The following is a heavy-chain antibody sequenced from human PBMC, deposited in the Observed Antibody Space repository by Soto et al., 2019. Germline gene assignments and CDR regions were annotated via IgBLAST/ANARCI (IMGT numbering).Heavy chain of an antibody. Sequence: QVKLVQSGAEVKKPGASVKVSCKASGNTFTNLDLNCVRQAPGQGLEWMGWMHANSGLTGYPQKFQGRVSMTRDISKSTAYMALSSLSAEDTAVYYCARYIYGQGFISWGQGTLVVVSS. V-gene: IGHV1-8*01. CDR2: MHANSGLT. J-gene: IGHJ5*02. CDR3: ARYIYGQGFIS. CDR1: GNTFTNLD. D-gene: IGHD5-18*01.